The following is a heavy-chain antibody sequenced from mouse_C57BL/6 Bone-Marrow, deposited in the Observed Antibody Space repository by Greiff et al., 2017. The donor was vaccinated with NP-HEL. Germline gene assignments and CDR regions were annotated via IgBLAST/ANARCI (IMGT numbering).Heavy chain of an antibody. CDR1: GFTFSDYG. V-gene: IGHV5-17*01. J-gene: IGHJ2*01. CDR2: ISSGSSTI. Sequence: EVQLVESGGGLVKPGGSLKLSCAASGFTFSDYGMHWVRQAPEKGLEWVAYISSGSSTIYYADTVKGRFTISRDNAKNTLFLQITSLRSEDTAMYYCARSCNLGRSFDYWGQGTTLTVSS. D-gene: IGHD4-1*01. CDR3: ARSCNLGRSFDY.